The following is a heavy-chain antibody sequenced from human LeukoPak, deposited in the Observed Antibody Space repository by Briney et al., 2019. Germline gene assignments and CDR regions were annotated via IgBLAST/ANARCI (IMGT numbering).Heavy chain of an antibody. Sequence: RAGGSLRLSCAASGFTFDDYGMSWVRQAPGKGLEWVSGINWNGGSTGYADSVKGRFTISRDNAKNSLYLQMNSLRAEDTAVYYCARDGHSYGYGYYWGQGTQVTVSS. D-gene: IGHD5-18*01. CDR1: GFTFDDYG. CDR2: INWNGGST. CDR3: ARDGHSYGYGYY. J-gene: IGHJ4*02. V-gene: IGHV3-20*04.